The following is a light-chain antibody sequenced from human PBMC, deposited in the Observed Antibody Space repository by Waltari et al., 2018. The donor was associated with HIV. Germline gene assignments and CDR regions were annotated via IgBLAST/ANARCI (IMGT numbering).Light chain of an antibody. CDR2: RNN. V-gene: IGLV1-47*01. Sequence: QSVMTPPPSASGTPGPRVTIPCSGSSSNIGRNYVNWYQQRPGTTPKLLIYRNNQRPSGVPDRFSGSKSGTSASLAISGLRSEDEADYYCAAWDDSLSGSWVFGGGTQVTVL. CDR1: SSNIGRNY. CDR3: AAWDDSLSGSWV. J-gene: IGLJ3*02.